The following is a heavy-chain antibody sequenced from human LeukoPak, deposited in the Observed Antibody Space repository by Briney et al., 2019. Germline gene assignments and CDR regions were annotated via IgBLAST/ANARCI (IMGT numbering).Heavy chain of an antibody. Sequence: GGSLRLSCAASGFTFSSYAMSGVRQAPGKGLEWVSAISGSGDSTYYGDSVKGRFTISRDNSKNTLYLQMNSLRAEDTAVYYCAKTRPLDSSSWSHGDYWGQGTLSPSPQ. CDR2: ISGSGDST. J-gene: IGHJ4*02. D-gene: IGHD6-13*01. V-gene: IGHV3-23*01. CDR1: GFTFSSYA. CDR3: AKTRPLDSSSWSHGDY.